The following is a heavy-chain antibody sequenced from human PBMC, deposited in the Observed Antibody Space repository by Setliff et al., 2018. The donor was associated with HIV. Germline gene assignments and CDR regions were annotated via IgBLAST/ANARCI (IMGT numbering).Heavy chain of an antibody. CDR1: GFTFDDYA. CDR3: AKDNRQQPSPYYYYGMDV. Sequence: GGSLRLSCAASGFTFDDYAMHWVRQAPGKGLEWVSLISWDGGGTYYADSVKGRFTISRDNSKNSLYLQMNSLRAEDTALYYCAKDNRQQPSPYYYYGMDVWGQGTTVTVS. V-gene: IGHV3-43D*03. D-gene: IGHD6-13*01. J-gene: IGHJ6*02. CDR2: ISWDGGGT.